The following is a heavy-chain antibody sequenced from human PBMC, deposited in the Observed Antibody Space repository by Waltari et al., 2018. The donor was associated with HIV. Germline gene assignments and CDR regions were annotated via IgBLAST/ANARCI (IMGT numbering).Heavy chain of an antibody. Sequence: QVHLVQSGPEVKKPGASMKVSCKASGYMFTGHYMHWLRQAPGQGLEWMGWINPISGGTNYAQTLQGRVTMTRDASINTVYMELKSIRYDDTAMYYCARESGYQLVRWLDPWGQGTRVTVSS. V-gene: IGHV1-2*02. CDR1: GYMFTGHY. CDR3: ARESGYQLVRWLDP. J-gene: IGHJ5*02. D-gene: IGHD2-2*01. CDR2: INPISGGT.